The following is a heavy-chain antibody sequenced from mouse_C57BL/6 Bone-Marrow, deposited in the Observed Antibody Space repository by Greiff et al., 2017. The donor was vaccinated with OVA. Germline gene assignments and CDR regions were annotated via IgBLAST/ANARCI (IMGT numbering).Heavy chain of an antibody. CDR2: IDPNSGGT. Sequence: QVQLQQPGAELVKPGASVKLSCKASGYTFTSYWMHWVKQRPGRGLEWIGRIDPNSGGTTYNEKFKSKATLTVDKPSSTAYMPLSSLTSEDSAGYYCARHGSSYGFAYWGQGTLVTVSA. CDR3: ARHGSSYGFAY. V-gene: IGHV1-72*01. CDR1: GYTFTSYW. D-gene: IGHD1-1*01. J-gene: IGHJ3*01.